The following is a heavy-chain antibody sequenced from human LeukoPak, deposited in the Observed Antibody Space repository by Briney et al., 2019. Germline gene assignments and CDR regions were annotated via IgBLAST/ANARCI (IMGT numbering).Heavy chain of an antibody. J-gene: IGHJ4*02. D-gene: IGHD2-2*02. CDR1: GSTFSNYA. CDR2: IGSDGDTT. V-gene: IGHV3-23*01. CDR3: ARYHCTTASCYRAYDY. Sequence: GGSLRLSCAASGSTFSNYAMTWVCQAPGKGLEWVSAIGSDGDTTYYAVSVRGRFTVSRDNSKNTLYLQMNSLRADDTAVYYCARYHCTTASCYRAYDYWGQGSLVTVSS.